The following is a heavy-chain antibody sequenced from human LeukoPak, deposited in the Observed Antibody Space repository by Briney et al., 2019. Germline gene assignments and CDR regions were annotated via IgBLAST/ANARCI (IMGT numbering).Heavy chain of an antibody. Sequence: GASVKVSCKTSGGTFNNSAISWARQAPGQGLEWLGGIMPLFGTAGYAQKFQGRVTITADESTSTAYMELSSLRSEDTAVYYCARGRIAARLRYNWFDPWGQGTLVTVSS. D-gene: IGHD6-6*01. CDR3: ARGRIAARLRYNWFDP. CDR1: GGTFNNSA. V-gene: IGHV1-69*13. CDR2: IMPLFGTA. J-gene: IGHJ5*02.